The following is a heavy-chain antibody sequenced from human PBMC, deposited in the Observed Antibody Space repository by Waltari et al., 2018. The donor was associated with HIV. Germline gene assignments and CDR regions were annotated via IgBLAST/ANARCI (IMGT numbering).Heavy chain of an antibody. Sequence: LLESGGNLVQPGGSLTLSCAASGFTFSSYAMTWVRQAPGKGLEWVSGISGSGGDTLFADSVKGRFTISRDASTVYLSMNRLTAEDTAVYYCAKVGLSGRLLLRRPFYFDYWGQGILVTVSS. J-gene: IGHJ4*02. CDR2: ISGSGGDT. D-gene: IGHD3-10*01. CDR1: GFTFSSYA. V-gene: IGHV3-23*01. CDR3: AKVGLSGRLLLRRPFYFDY.